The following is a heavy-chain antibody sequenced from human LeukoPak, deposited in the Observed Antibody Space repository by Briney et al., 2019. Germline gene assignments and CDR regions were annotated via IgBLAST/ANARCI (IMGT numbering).Heavy chain of an antibody. V-gene: IGHV4-4*02. Sequence: SSGTLSLTCTVSGDSINSLDLWSWVRQPPGKGLEWIGEMYLSGTTHSNPSVKSRGTISIDKSKNQFFLNLSSVTAADTAVYYCAGLVGRYSSGLYYYYFDYWGQGTLVTVSS. CDR2: MYLSGTT. CDR3: AGLVGRYSSGLYYYYFDY. CDR1: GDSINSLDL. D-gene: IGHD3-22*01. J-gene: IGHJ4*02.